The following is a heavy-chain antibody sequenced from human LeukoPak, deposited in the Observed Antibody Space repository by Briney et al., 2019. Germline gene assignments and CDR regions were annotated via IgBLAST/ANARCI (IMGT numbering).Heavy chain of an antibody. D-gene: IGHD3-22*01. J-gene: IGHJ3*02. CDR2: IKQDGSEK. Sequence: PGGSLRLSCAASGFTFSSYWMSWVRQAPGKGLEWVANIKQDGSEKYYVDSVKGRFTISRDNAKNSLYLQMNSLRAEDTAVYYCARDFSGYYDSSGYSPNAFDIWGQGTMVTVSS. CDR3: ARDFSGYYDSSGYSPNAFDI. CDR1: GFTFSSYW. V-gene: IGHV3-7*01.